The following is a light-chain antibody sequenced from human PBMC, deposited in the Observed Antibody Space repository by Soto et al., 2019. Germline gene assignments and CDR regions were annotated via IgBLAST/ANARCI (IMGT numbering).Light chain of an antibody. Sequence: QSALTQPASVSGSPGQSITISCTGTSSDVGGYNYVSWYQQHPGKAPKLMIYEVSNRPSGVSNRFSGSKSGNTASVTISGLQAEDEADYYCSSYTSSSPLWVFGGGTKVTVL. V-gene: IGLV2-14*01. CDR3: SSYTSSSPLWV. J-gene: IGLJ3*02. CDR2: EVS. CDR1: SSDVGGYNY.